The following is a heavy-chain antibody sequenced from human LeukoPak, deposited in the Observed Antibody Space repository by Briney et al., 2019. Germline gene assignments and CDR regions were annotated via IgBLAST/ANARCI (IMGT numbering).Heavy chain of an antibody. D-gene: IGHD4-17*01. CDR2: IYTSGST. CDR1: GGSISSYY. Sequence: SETLSLTCTVSGGSISSYYWSWIRQPAGKGLEWIGRIYTSGSTNYNPSLKSRVTMSVDTSKNQFSLKLSSVTAEDTAVYYCARDGGYGDYWTYYYYYGMDVWGQGTTVTVSS. J-gene: IGHJ6*02. CDR3: ARDGGYGDYWTYYYYYGMDV. V-gene: IGHV4-4*07.